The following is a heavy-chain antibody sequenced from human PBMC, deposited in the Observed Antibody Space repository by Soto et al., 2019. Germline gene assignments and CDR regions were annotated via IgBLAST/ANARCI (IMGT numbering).Heavy chain of an antibody. V-gene: IGHV3-30*18. D-gene: IGHD3-22*01. J-gene: IGHJ4*02. CDR1: GFTFSTYG. CDR3: AKEYYYDGSGYSH. Sequence: GGSLRLSCAASGFTFSTYGIHWGRQAPGKGLDWVAIISHDGSNKYYADSVKGRFTISRDNSKNTLFLQMNSLRAEDTAVYYCAKEYYYDGSGYSHWGQGTLVTVSS. CDR2: ISHDGSNK.